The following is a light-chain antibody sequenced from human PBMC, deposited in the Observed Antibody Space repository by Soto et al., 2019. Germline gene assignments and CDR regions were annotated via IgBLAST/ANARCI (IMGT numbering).Light chain of an antibody. CDR3: CSYAGSYSYV. V-gene: IGLV2-11*01. CDR1: SSDVGGYNY. J-gene: IGLJ1*01. Sequence: QSVLTQPRSVSGSPGQSVAISCTGTSSDVGGYNYVSWYQQHPGKAPKLIIYDVTKRPSGVPDRFSGSSSGNTASLTISGLQAEDEADYFCCSYAGSYSYVFGTGIKGTVL. CDR2: DVT.